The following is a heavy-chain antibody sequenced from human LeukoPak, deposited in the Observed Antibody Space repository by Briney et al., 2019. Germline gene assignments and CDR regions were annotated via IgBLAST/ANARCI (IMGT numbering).Heavy chain of an antibody. CDR1: GGSITNTNY. J-gene: IGHJ4*02. V-gene: IGHV4-4*02. D-gene: IGHD2-15*01. CDR3: AREGGPYRPLDY. CDR2: VNLQGST. Sequence: SETLSLTCGVSGGSITNTNYWTWVRQPPGKGLEWIGEVNLQGSTNYNPSVMGRVAIAVDTSENHISLQLTSVTAADTAVYYCAREGGPYRPLDYSGQGTLVTVSS.